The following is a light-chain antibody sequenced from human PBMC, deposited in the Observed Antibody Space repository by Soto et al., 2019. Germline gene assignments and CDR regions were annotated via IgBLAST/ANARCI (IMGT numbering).Light chain of an antibody. V-gene: IGKV1-5*01. J-gene: IGKJ5*01. Sequence: DIQMTQSPSTLSASVGDGVTITCRASQSLNNDLAWYQQKPGKAPNLLIYDASTLERGVPSRFSGTGSGTEFTLAINSLQPDDFATYYCQQYHRSSITFGQGTRLEIK. CDR2: DAS. CDR1: QSLNND. CDR3: QQYHRSSIT.